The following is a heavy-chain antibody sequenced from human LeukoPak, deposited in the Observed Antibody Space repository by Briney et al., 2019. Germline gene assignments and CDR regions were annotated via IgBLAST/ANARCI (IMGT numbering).Heavy chain of an antibody. Sequence: PSATLSLTCAFSGGSFSGYSWSWIRQTPGQGLEWIGETNHRGSANYNPSLKSRVTISVDASKSQFSLKLSSVTAADTAVYYCARVSRWFLAVAGYADFWGQGTQVTVSS. J-gene: IGHJ4*02. CDR1: GGSFSGYS. D-gene: IGHD6-19*01. CDR3: ARVSRWFLAVAGYADF. CDR2: TNHRGSA. V-gene: IGHV4-34*01.